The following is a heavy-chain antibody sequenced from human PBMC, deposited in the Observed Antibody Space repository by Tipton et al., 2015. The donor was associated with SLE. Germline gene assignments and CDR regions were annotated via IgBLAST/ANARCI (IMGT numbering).Heavy chain of an antibody. CDR2: IYYSGTT. J-gene: IGHJ3*02. V-gene: IGHV4-59*01. CDR3: ARGDSSSWYAFDI. Sequence: TLSLTCTVSGGSISSYYWSWIRQAPGKGLEWIGYIYYSGTTNYKPSLESRVTISVDTSKNQFSLNLSSVTAADTAVYYCARGDSSSWYAFDIWGQGTMVTGSS. D-gene: IGHD6-13*01. CDR1: GGSISSYY.